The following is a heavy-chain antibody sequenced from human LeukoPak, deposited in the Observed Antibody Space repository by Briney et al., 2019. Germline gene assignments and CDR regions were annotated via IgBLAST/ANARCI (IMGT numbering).Heavy chain of an antibody. Sequence: PGGSLRLSCAASGCTFSSYWMSWVRQAPGKGLEWVANIKQDGSEKYYVDSVKGRFTISRDNAKNSLYLQMNSLRAEDTAVYYCARLVPGRSWHFRASRGAFDIWGQGTMDTVSS. CDR1: GCTFSSYW. D-gene: IGHD6-13*01. V-gene: IGHV3-7*01. J-gene: IGHJ3*02. CDR2: IKQDGSEK. CDR3: ARLVPGRSWHFRASRGAFDI.